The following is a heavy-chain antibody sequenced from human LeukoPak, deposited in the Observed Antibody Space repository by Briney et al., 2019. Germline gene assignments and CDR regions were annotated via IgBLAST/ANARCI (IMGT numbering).Heavy chain of an antibody. CDR3: AKDQEYNYDVVREFFDY. CDR2: ISGYGNNT. CDR1: GFTFNTYA. D-gene: IGHD3-16*01. V-gene: IGHV3-23*01. Sequence: PGGSLRLSCAASGFTFNTYAMNWVRQPPGKGLEWVSVISGYGNNTFYADSVKGRFTISRDNSKNTLYLQMNSLRVEDTAKYYCAKDQEYNYDVVREFFDYWGQGTLVTVSS. J-gene: IGHJ4*02.